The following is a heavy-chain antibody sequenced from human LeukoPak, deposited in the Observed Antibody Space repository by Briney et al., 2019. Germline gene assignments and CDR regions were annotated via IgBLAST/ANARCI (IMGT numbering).Heavy chain of an antibody. V-gene: IGHV3-30*18. CDR1: GFTFSSYG. CDR3: AKDPADIVVVVAATADTAMAKDMDY. J-gene: IGHJ4*02. CDR2: ISYDGSNK. D-gene: IGHD2-15*01. Sequence: GGSLRLSCAASGFTFSSYGMHWVRQAPGKGLEWVAVISYDGSNKYYADSVKGRFTISRDNSKNTLYLQMNSLRAEDTAVYYCAKDPADIVVVVAATADTAMAKDMDYWGQGTLVTVFS.